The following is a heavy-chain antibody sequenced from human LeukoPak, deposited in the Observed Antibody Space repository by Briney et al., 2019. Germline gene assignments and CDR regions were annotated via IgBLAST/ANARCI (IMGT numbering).Heavy chain of an antibody. V-gene: IGHV4-59*08. CDR1: GGSISSLY. Sequence: SETLSLTCSVSGGSISSLYWSWIRQPPGKGLEWIGYIPYTGSTNYNPSLKSRVTMFVDMSKNQYSPRLSSVTAADTAVYYCARHRAYSSSSPFDYWGQGTLVTVSS. CDR2: IPYTGST. D-gene: IGHD6-6*01. J-gene: IGHJ4*02. CDR3: ARHRAYSSSSPFDY.